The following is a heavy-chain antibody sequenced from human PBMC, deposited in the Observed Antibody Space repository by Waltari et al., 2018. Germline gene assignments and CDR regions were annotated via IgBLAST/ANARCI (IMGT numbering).Heavy chain of an antibody. CDR2: ISSSSSYI. J-gene: IGHJ5*02. CDR1: GFTFSSYS. V-gene: IGHV3-21*01. CDR3: ARGRREKNWFDP. Sequence: EVQLVESGGGLVKPGGSLRLSCAASGFTFSSYSMNWVRQAPGKGLEWVSSISSSSSYIYYADSVKGRFTISRDKAKNSLYLQMNSLRAEDTAVYYCARGRREKNWFDPWGQGTLVTVSS.